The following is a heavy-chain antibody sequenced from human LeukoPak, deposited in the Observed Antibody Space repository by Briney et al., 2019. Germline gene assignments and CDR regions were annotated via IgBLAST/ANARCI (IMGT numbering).Heavy chain of an antibody. D-gene: IGHD3-3*01. CDR1: GYRFDYYW. CDR2: IYPDDSDS. J-gene: IGHJ4*02. Sequence: LGESLKISCKASGYRFDYYWIAWVRQMPGKGLEWMGIIYPDDSDSTYSPSFQGQVTISVDKSINTAYLQWSSLKASNTAIYYCARVGSVTNFGVVSYYFDYWGQGTLVTVSS. V-gene: IGHV5-51*01. CDR3: ARVGSVTNFGVVSYYFDY.